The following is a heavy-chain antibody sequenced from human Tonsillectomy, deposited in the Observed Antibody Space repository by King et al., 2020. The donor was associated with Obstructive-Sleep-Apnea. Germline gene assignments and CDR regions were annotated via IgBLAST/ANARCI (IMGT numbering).Heavy chain of an antibody. D-gene: IGHD2-15*01. J-gene: IGHJ4*02. CDR3: AHSPYSAVPFDY. V-gene: IGHV2-5*09. Sequence: VTLKESGPTLVKPTQTLTLTSTFSGFSISTSGVGVGWFRQPPGKALELLALIYLDAAKRYRPSLRNRYTITKDTAKNQVVLTMTNMYPVDTATYYCAHSPYSAVPFDYWGQGTLVTVSS. CDR2: IYLDAAK. CDR1: GFSISTSGVG.